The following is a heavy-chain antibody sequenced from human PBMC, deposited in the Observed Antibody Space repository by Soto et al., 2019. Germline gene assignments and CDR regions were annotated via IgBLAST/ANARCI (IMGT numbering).Heavy chain of an antibody. J-gene: IGHJ3*02. Sequence: QLQLQESGPGLVKPSETLSLTCTVSGGSISSSSYYWGWIRQPPGKGLEWIGSIYYSGSTYYNPSLKSRVTISVDTSKNQFSLKLSSVTAADTAVYYCATEKYCSGGSCYSAFDIWGQGTMVTVSS. CDR1: GGSISSSSYY. D-gene: IGHD2-15*01. CDR2: IYYSGST. CDR3: ATEKYCSGGSCYSAFDI. V-gene: IGHV4-39*01.